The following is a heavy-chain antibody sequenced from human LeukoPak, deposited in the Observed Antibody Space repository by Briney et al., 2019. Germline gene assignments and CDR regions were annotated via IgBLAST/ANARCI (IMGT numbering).Heavy chain of an antibody. CDR1: GGSISSSSYY. D-gene: IGHD3-22*01. V-gene: IGHV4-39*01. CDR2: IYYSGST. CDR3: ARREPGYFFDY. J-gene: IGHJ4*02. Sequence: SETLSLTCTVSGGSISSSSYYWGWIRQPPGKGLEWIGSIYYSGSTYYNPSLKSRVTISVDTSKNQFSLKLSSVTAADTAVYYCARREPGYFFDYWGQGTLVTVSS.